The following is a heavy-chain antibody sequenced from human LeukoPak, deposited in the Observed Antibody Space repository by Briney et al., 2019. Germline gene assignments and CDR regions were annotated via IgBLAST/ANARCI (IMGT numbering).Heavy chain of an antibody. CDR1: GGSISSDNSY. CDR3: ASQYDYVWGSYRSRWFDY. CDR2: VYYSGIT. Sequence: SETLSLTCTVSGGSISSDNSYWGWIRQPPGKGLEWIGTVYYSGITYYNPSLKSRVTISVDTSKNQFSLKLSSVTAADTAVYYCASQYDYVWGSYRSRWFDYWGQGTLVTVSS. D-gene: IGHD3-16*02. J-gene: IGHJ4*02. V-gene: IGHV4-39*01.